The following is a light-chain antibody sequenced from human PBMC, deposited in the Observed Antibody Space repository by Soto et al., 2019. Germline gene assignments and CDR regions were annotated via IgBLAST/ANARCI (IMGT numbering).Light chain of an antibody. V-gene: IGLV2-14*01. CDR2: EVN. CDR3: CSYSGTSIFYV. CDR1: SSDVGGYDY. J-gene: IGLJ1*01. Sequence: QSALTQPASVSGSLGQSVTISCAGTSSDVGGYDYVSWYQQHPGKAPKLMIYEVNTRPSGVSDRFFGSKSGNTASLTISGLQAEDEAEYYCCSYSGTSIFYVFGTGTQLTVL.